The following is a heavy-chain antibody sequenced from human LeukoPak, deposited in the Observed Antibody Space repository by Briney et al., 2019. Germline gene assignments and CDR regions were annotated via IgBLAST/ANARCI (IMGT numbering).Heavy chain of an antibody. CDR1: GGSISSSSYY. V-gene: IGHV4-39*07. Sequence: SETLSLTCTVSGGSISSSSYYWGWIRQPPGKGLEWIGSIYYSGSTYYNPSLKSRVTISVDTSKNQFSLKLSSVTAAVTAVYYCARDRYYYGSGSYSYHNWFDPWGQGTLVTVSS. D-gene: IGHD3-10*01. J-gene: IGHJ5*02. CDR2: IYYSGST. CDR3: ARDRYYYGSGSYSYHNWFDP.